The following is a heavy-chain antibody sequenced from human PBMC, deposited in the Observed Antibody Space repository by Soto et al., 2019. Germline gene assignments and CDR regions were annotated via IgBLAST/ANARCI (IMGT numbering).Heavy chain of an antibody. V-gene: IGHV2-5*01. D-gene: IGHD6-19*01. CDR1: GFSLSTSGVG. Sequence: QITLKESGPTLVKPTQTRTLTCTFSGFSLSTSGVGVGWIRQPPGKALEWLALIYCNDDKRYSPSLKGRLTITKDTSKHQVVLTMTNMDPVDTATYYCAHLGRGWIVDYWGQGTLVPVAS. CDR3: AHLGRGWIVDY. J-gene: IGHJ4*02. CDR2: IYCNDDK.